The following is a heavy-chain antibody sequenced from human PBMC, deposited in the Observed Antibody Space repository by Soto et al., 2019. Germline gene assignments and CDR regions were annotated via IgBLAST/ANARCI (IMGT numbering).Heavy chain of an antibody. Sequence: EVQLMESGGGLVQPGGSLRLSCTVSGFTVSTNYMNWVRQAPGKGLEWVSVIFPDGSTYYTDSVKGRFTISRDNSKNTVYLRMNSLRAEDTAVYFCARRALPHAFVDYWGQGTLVTVSS. CDR3: ARRALPHAFVDY. V-gene: IGHV3-66*01. D-gene: IGHD2-15*01. CDR2: IFPDGST. J-gene: IGHJ4*02. CDR1: GFTVSTNY.